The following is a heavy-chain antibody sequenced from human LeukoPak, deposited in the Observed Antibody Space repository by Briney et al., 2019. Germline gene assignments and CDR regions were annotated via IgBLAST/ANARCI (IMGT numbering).Heavy chain of an antibody. Sequence: GASVKVSCKASGYTFTGYYMHWVRQAPGRGLEWMGWINPNTGGTNYAQKFQGRVTMTRDTSISTAYMDLSRLRTDDTAVYYCARDLHDSSGYYTTNFDYWGQGTLVTVSS. V-gene: IGHV1-2*02. CDR2: INPNTGGT. CDR3: ARDLHDSSGYYTTNFDY. J-gene: IGHJ4*02. CDR1: GYTFTGYY. D-gene: IGHD3-22*01.